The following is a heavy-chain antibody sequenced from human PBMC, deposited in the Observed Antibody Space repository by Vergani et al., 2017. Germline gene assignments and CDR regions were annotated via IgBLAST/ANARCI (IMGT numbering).Heavy chain of an antibody. D-gene: IGHD3-9*01. CDR2: INPSGGHT. V-gene: IGHV1-46*03. Sequence: QVQVVQSGAEVKKSGASVKVSCKTSGYTFSNYYMHWVRQAPGQGLEWMGIINPSGGHTNYAQTFQGRVTMTRDTSTSTVYMELSSLRSEDTAIYYCARGDYGILTGYRYLGQGTLVTVSA. CDR1: GYTFSNYY. J-gene: IGHJ4*02. CDR3: ARGDYGILTGYRY.